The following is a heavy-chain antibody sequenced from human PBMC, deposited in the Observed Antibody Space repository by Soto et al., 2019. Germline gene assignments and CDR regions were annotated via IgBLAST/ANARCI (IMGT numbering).Heavy chain of an antibody. Sequence: PGESLKISCKGSGYSFTSYWIGWVRQMPGKGLEWMGIIYPGDSDTRYSPSFQGQVTISADKSISTAYLQWSSLKASATAMYYCARLPPFYEYVWGSTNHKGAFDIWGQGTMVTVSS. V-gene: IGHV5-51*01. CDR1: GYSFTSYW. D-gene: IGHD3-16*01. J-gene: IGHJ3*02. CDR3: ARLPPFYEYVWGSTNHKGAFDI. CDR2: IYPGDSDT.